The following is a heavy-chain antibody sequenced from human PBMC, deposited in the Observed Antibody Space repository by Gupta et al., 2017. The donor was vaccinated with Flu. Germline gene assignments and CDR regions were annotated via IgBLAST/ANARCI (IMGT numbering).Heavy chain of an antibody. D-gene: IGHD3-3*01. CDR2: INPDGSIT. V-gene: IGHV3-74*01. CDR1: GFSFSGHW. Sequence: EVQVVESGGGTIQAGGSLRLSCAAPGFSFSGHWVHWVRQAPGKGLVWISRINPDGSITRYADSVKGRFTVSRDNDKNTVYLQMNSLRAEDAAVYYCARDLDVSDDWGQGTLVTVSS. CDR3: ARDLDVSDD. J-gene: IGHJ4*02.